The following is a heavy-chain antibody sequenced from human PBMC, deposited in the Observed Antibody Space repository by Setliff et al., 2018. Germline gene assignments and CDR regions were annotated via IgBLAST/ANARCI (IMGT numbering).Heavy chain of an antibody. CDR3: ARDTRDKYDTSGYYLSFDS. CDR2: IIPVFRTA. Sequence: SVKVSCKASGGSFRSDGFNWVRQAPGQGLEWMGRIIPVFRTAKYAQKFQGRVTLSADESTRTAYMELSSLRFEDTAVYYCARDTRDKYDTSGYYLSFDSWGQGTPVTVSS. J-gene: IGHJ4*02. D-gene: IGHD3-22*01. V-gene: IGHV1-69*13. CDR1: GGSFRSDG.